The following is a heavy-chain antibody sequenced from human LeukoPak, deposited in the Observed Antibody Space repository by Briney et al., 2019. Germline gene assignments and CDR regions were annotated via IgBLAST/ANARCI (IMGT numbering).Heavy chain of an antibody. CDR3: ARRTITIFGVVIEHSEYYFDY. CDR2: INHSGST. J-gene: IGHJ4*02. V-gene: IGHV4-34*01. D-gene: IGHD3-3*01. CDR1: GGSFSGYY. Sequence: SETLSLTCAVYGGSFSGYYWSWIRQPPGKGLEWIGEINHSGSTNYNPSLKSRVTISVDTSKNQFSLKLSSVTAADTAVYYCARRTITIFGVVIEHSEYYFDYWGQGTLVTVSS.